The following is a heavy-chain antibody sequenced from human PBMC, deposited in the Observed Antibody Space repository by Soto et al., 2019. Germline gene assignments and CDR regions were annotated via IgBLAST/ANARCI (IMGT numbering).Heavy chain of an antibody. Sequence: PGGSLRLSCAASGFTFSSCEMNWVRQAPGKGLEWVSYISSSGSTIYYADSVKGRFTISRDNAKNSLYLQMNSLRAEDTAVYYCARDRGVTAPYYYYYGMDVWGQGTTVTVSS. J-gene: IGHJ6*02. CDR3: ARDRGVTAPYYYYYGMDV. V-gene: IGHV3-48*03. D-gene: IGHD2-21*02. CDR2: ISSSGSTI. CDR1: GFTFSSCE.